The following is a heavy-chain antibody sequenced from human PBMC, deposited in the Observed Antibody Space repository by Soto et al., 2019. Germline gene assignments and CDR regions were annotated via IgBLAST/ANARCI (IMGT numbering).Heavy chain of an antibody. D-gene: IGHD2-8*01. V-gene: IGHV1-2*02. CDR3: ARELRTHTQGVDA. CDR1: GYPFTGPY. CDR2: INHSSGGT. J-gene: IGHJ5*01. Sequence: ASVKVSCKASGYPFTGPYIYWVRQAPGQGLEGMGWINHSSGGTEFAEKLQGRVTVTRDTSIRTVFLELNSLTSDDTGIYFCARELRTHTQGVDAWGQGAVVTVSS.